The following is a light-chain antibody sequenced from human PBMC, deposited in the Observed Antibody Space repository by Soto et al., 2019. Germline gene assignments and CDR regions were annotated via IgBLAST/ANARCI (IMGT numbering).Light chain of an antibody. Sequence: IVMTQSPLSLPVTPGEPASISCRSSQSLLHSNGYNYLDWYLQKPGQSPQLLIYLGSSRSSGVPDTFSGSGSGTDFTPKIRRGEAEDVGVYYCMQALQSRFTFCPGTQVY. V-gene: IGKV2-28*01. CDR2: LGS. CDR1: QSLLHSNGYNY. CDR3: MQALQSRFT. J-gene: IGKJ3*01.